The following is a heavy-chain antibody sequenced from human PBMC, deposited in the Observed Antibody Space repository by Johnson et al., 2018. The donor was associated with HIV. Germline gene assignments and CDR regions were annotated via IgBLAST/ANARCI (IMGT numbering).Heavy chain of an antibody. J-gene: IGHJ3*02. D-gene: IGHD5-24*01. CDR1: GSTFSNAW. CDR2: ISSSGSTI. V-gene: IGHV3-48*04. Sequence: VQLVESGGGLVQPGGSLRLSCAASGSTFSNAWMNWVRQAQGKGLEWVSYISSSGSTIYYADFVKGRFTISRDNSENSLYLQMNSLRTEDTALYYGAKAGARWLQFDAFDIWGQGTMVTVSS. CDR3: AKAGARWLQFDAFDI.